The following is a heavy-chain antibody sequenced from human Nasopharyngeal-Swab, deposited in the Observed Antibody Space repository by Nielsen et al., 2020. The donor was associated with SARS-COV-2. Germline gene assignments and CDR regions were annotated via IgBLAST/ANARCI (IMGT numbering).Heavy chain of an antibody. CDR1: GFTFSSYD. J-gene: IGHJ4*02. CDR3: AREGKWGDFDS. V-gene: IGHV3-13*01. CDR2: IGTAGDT. D-gene: IGHD3-16*01. Sequence: GESLKISCAASGFTFSSYDMHWVRLPTGKGLEWVSTIGTAGDTSYADSVRGRFTISRDNGENSLYLHLDSLTAGDTAVYFCAREGKWGDFDSWGQGTLVTVSS.